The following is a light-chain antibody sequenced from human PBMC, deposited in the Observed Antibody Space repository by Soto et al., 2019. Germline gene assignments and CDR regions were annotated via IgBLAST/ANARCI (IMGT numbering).Light chain of an antibody. CDR3: QSYDSSRSAYV. CDR2: GNN. V-gene: IGLV1-40*01. CDR1: SSNIGAGYD. Sequence: QPVLTQPPSVSGAPGQRVTISCTGSSSNIGAGYDVHWYQRLPGTAPQLLIYGNNNRPSGVPDRFSGAKSDTSASLAITELQAEDDADYYCQSYDSSRSAYVVGPGTKVTVL. J-gene: IGLJ1*01.